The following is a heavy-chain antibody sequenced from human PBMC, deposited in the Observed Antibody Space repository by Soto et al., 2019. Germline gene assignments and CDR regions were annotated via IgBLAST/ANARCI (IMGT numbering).Heavy chain of an antibody. CDR3: AREKSDILTGDPNCVDP. D-gene: IGHD3-9*01. V-gene: IGHV4-59*01. Sequence: SETLSLTCTVSGGSISSYYWSWIRQPPGKGLEWIGYIYYSGSTNYNPSLKSRVTISVETSKNQFSLKLSSVTAADTAVYYCAREKSDILTGDPNCVDPWGQGTLVTVSS. CDR1: GGSISSYY. CDR2: IYYSGST. J-gene: IGHJ5*02.